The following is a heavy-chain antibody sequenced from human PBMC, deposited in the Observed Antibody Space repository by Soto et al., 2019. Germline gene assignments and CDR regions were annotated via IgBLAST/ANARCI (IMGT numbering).Heavy chain of an antibody. Sequence: ASVKVSCKASGHTFTSYDINWVRQATGQGLEWMGWMNPNSGNTGYAQKFQGRVTMTRNTSISTAYMELSSLRSEDTAVYYCARGRIRVRGVIALGPYYYYYGMDVWGQGTTVTVSS. D-gene: IGHD3-10*01. CDR2: MNPNSGNT. J-gene: IGHJ6*02. V-gene: IGHV1-8*01. CDR1: GHTFTSYD. CDR3: ARGRIRVRGVIALGPYYYYYGMDV.